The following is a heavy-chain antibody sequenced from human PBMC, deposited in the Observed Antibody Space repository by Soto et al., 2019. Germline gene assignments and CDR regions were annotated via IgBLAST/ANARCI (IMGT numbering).Heavy chain of an antibody. CDR3: ARGGYSSSSYESGWYYFDY. Sequence: PSETLSLTCTVSGGAISSYYWSWIRQPPGKGLEWIGYIYYSGSTTYNPSLKSRVTISVDTSKNQFSLKLSSVTAADTAVYYCARGGYSSSSYESGWYYFDYWGQGTLVTVSS. D-gene: IGHD6-6*01. J-gene: IGHJ4*02. V-gene: IGHV4-59*01. CDR2: IYYSGST. CDR1: GGAISSYY.